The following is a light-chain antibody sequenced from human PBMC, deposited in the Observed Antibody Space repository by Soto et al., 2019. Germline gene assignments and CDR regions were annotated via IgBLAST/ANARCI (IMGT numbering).Light chain of an antibody. Sequence: DIQMTQSPSSLSASVGDRVTITCQASQDISNYLNWYQQKPGKDPKLLIYDASNLETGVPSRFSGSGSGTDFTFTISSLQPEDIATYYCQQYDNLLPTFGQGTRLEIK. CDR1: QDISNY. J-gene: IGKJ5*01. CDR3: QQYDNLLPT. CDR2: DAS. V-gene: IGKV1-33*01.